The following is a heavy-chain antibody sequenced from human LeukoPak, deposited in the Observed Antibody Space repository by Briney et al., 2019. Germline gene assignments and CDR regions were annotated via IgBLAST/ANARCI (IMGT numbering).Heavy chain of an antibody. CDR2: IHTGGST. CDR1: GGSISSYY. D-gene: IGHD6-6*01. V-gene: IGHV4-4*07. J-gene: IGHJ4*02. CDR3: AREGSMTARPFVSIDY. Sequence: PSETLSLTCTVSGGSISSYYRSWIRQPAGKGLEWIGRIHTGGSTDYNPSLKSRVTMSVDTSKKQFSLNLNSVTAADTAVYYCAREGSMTARPFVSIDYWGQGTLVTVSS.